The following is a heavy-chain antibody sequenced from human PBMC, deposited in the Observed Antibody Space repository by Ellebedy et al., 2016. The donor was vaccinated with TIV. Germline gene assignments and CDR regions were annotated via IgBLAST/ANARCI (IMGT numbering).Heavy chain of an antibody. CDR2: IIQSGTM. J-gene: IGHJ4*02. CDR3: ARGIYGSGSVDY. CDR1: GGSLRGYY. D-gene: IGHD3-10*01. V-gene: IGHV4-34*01. Sequence: MPSETLSLTCAVSGGSLRGYYWNWIRQPPGKGLEWIGEIIQSGTMNYSPSLKRRVTISVDKSKNQFSLRLTSVTAADTAVYFCARGIYGSGSVDYWGQGTLVTVSS.